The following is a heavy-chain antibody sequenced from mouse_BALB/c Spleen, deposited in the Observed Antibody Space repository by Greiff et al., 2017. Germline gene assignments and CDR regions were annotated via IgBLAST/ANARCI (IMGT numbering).Heavy chain of an antibody. CDR1: GYSITSDYA. CDR2: ISYSGST. Sequence: EVMLVESGPGLVKPSQSLSLTCTVTGYSITSDYAWNWIRQFPGNKLEWMGYISYSGSTSYNPSLKSRISITRDTSKNQFFLQLNSVTTEDTATYYCARRENYYGSRGYFDYWGQGTTLTVSS. J-gene: IGHJ2*01. CDR3: ARRENYYGSRGYFDY. D-gene: IGHD1-1*01. V-gene: IGHV3-2*02.